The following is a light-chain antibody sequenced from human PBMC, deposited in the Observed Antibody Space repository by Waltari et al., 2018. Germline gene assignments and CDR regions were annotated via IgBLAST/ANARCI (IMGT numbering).Light chain of an antibody. CDR3: SSYTRISTFV. CDR2: EVN. V-gene: IGLV2-14*01. CDR1: SSDDGGSKS. J-gene: IGLJ1*01. Sequence: QSAMTPPAAVSGSPGQSITISCTGTSSDDGGSKSFSWFQQKPGEVPKLILYEVNNRPSGVSNRFSGSKSGNTASLTISGLHAEDEADYFCSSYTRISTFVFGTGTEVSVL.